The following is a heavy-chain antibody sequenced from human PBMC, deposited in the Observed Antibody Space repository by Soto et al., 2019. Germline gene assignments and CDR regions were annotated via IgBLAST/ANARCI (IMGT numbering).Heavy chain of an antibody. Sequence: SETLSLTCTVSGGSISSYYWSWIRQPPGKGLEWIGYIYYSGSTNYNPSLKSRVTISVDTSKNQFSLKLSSVTAADTAVYYCARHVSGDAFDIWGQGTMVTVSS. CDR2: IYYSGST. CDR3: ARHVSGDAFDI. V-gene: IGHV4-59*08. J-gene: IGHJ3*02. D-gene: IGHD3-3*01. CDR1: GGSISSYY.